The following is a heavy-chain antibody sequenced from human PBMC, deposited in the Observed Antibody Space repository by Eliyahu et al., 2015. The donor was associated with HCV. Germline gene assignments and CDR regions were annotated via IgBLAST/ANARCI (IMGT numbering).Heavy chain of an antibody. CDR2: IDPSDSYI. V-gene: IGHV5-10-1*01. CDR3: ARSVAVSGTNFDY. J-gene: IGHJ4*02. CDR1: GYTFTSYW. D-gene: IGHD6-19*01. Sequence: EVQLVQSGAEVKKPGESLRISXXGSGYTFTSYWITWVRQMPGKGLEWMGRIDPSDSYINYSPSFQGHVTISVDRSISTAYLQWSSLKASDTDMYYCARSVAVSGTNFDYWGQGTLVTVSS.